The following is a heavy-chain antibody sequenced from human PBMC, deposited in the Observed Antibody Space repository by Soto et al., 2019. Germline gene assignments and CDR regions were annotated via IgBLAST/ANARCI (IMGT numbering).Heavy chain of an antibody. V-gene: IGHV3-30*18. CDR3: AKDEISKTIRGDAFNF. CDR1: GFTFSSDG. CDR2: ISYDGSYQ. J-gene: IGHJ3*01. Sequence: GGSLRLSCAASGFTFSSDGMHWVRQAPGKGLAWVAVISYDGSYQYYVDSVKGRFTISRDNSKNTLYLQMNSLRAEDTAVYYCAKDEISKTIRGDAFNFWGQGTMVTVSS. D-gene: IGHD1-7*01.